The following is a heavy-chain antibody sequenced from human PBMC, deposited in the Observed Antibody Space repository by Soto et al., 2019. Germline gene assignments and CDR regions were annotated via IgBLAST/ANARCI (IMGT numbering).Heavy chain of an antibody. CDR2: INRGNGNT. D-gene: IGHD1-1*01. V-gene: IGHV1-3*01. CDR1: GYTFSNFA. CDR3: ARSSTVDTTAGGTHFDY. Sequence: ASVKVSCKASGYTFSNFALQWVRQAPGQRLEWMGWINRGNGNTEYSQKFQGRVTITRDTSASSVYMELSSLTSEDTAVYYCARSSTVDTTAGGTHFDYWG. J-gene: IGHJ4*01.